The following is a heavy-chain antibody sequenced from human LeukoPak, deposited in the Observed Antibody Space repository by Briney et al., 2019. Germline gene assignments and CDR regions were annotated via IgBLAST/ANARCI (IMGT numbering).Heavy chain of an antibody. J-gene: IGHJ4*02. D-gene: IGHD6-13*01. CDR3: ARQSRAAAEGFDY. CDR1: GGSISSYY. V-gene: IGHV4-59*08. Sequence: SETLPLTCTVSGGSISSYYWSWIRQPPGKGLEWIGYIYYSGSTNYNPSLKSRVTISVDTSKNQFSLKLSSVTAADTAVYYCARQSRAAAEGFDYWGQGTLVTVSS. CDR2: IYYSGST.